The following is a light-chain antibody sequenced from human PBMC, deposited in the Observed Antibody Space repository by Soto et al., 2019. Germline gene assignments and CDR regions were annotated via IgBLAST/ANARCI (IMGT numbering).Light chain of an antibody. CDR2: GNT. Sequence: QLVLTQPPSVSGAPGQRVTISCTGSSSNIGAGFDVHWYQLLPGTAPKLLIYGNTNRPSGVPDRFSGSKSGTSASLAITGLQAEDEADYYCQSYDSSLSGYVFGTGTKLTVL. J-gene: IGLJ1*01. CDR1: SSNIGAGFD. V-gene: IGLV1-40*01. CDR3: QSYDSSLSGYV.